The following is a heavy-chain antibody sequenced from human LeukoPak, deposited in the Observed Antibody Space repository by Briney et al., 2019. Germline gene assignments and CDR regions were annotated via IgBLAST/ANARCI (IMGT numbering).Heavy chain of an antibody. CDR3: ATLNWGNLDF. J-gene: IGHJ4*02. Sequence: PGGSLRLSCAASGFPFSSYAMTWVRQAPGKGLEWVANINQDGSEIYYADSVKGRFTLSRDNAENSVYLQMNTLRAEETAVYYCATLNWGNLDFWGQGTQVTVSS. D-gene: IGHD7-27*01. V-gene: IGHV3-7*01. CDR1: GFPFSSYA. CDR2: INQDGSEI.